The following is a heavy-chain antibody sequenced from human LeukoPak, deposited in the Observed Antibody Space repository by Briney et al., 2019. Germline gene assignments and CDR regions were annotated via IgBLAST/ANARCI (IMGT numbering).Heavy chain of an antibody. CDR1: GGSISSGDYY. Sequence: SETLSLTCTVSGGSISSGDYYWSWIRQPPGKGLEWIGYIYYSGSTYYNPSLKSRVTISVDTSKNQFSLKLSSVTAADTAVYYCGRTYPYYDFWSGYYTGNWFDPWGQGTLVTVSS. CDR3: GRTYPYYDFWSGYYTGNWFDP. J-gene: IGHJ5*02. CDR2: IYYSGST. D-gene: IGHD3-3*01. V-gene: IGHV4-30-4*01.